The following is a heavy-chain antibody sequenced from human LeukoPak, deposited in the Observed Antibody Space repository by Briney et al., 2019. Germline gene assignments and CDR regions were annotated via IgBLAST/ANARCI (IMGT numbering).Heavy chain of an antibody. CDR3: GSSHSGWYNFDY. D-gene: IGHD6-19*01. J-gene: IGHJ4*02. CDR2: ISGSAVIT. V-gene: IGHV3-23*01. Sequence: PGGSLRLSCAASGFTLTNYATSWVRQAPGKGLEWVSAISGSAVITYYADSVKGRFTISRDNSKNTLYLQMNSLRAEDTAVYYCGSSHSGWYNFDYGGQGTRVSVSS. CDR1: GFTLTNYA.